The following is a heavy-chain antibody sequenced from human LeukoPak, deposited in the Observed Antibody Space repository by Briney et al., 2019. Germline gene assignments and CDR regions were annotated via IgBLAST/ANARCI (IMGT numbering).Heavy chain of an antibody. V-gene: IGHV3-30-3*01. CDR2: ISYDGSNK. D-gene: IGHD3-22*01. CDR1: GFTFSSYA. Sequence: GSLRLSCAASGFTFSSYAMHWVRQAPGKGLEWVAVISYDGSNKYYADSVKGRFTISRDNSKNTLYLQMNSLRAEDTAVYYCARVVTVIVVASYVFGYWGQGTLVTVSS. J-gene: IGHJ4*02. CDR3: ARVVTVIVVASYVFGY.